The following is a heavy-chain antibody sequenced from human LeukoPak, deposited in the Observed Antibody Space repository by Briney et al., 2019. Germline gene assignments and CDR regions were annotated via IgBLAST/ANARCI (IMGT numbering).Heavy chain of an antibody. CDR2: IIPILGIA. D-gene: IGHD3-10*01. Sequence: SVKVSCKASGGTFSSYAISWVRQAPGQGLEWMGRIIPILGIANYAQKFQGRVTITADKSTSTAYMELSSLRSEDTAVYYCASPSALLSGSDALDIWGQGTMVTVSS. V-gene: IGHV1-69*04. CDR1: GGTFSSYA. CDR3: ASPSALLSGSDALDI. J-gene: IGHJ3*02.